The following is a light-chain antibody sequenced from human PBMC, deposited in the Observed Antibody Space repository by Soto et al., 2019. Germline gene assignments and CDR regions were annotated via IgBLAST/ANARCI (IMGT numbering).Light chain of an antibody. Sequence: QSALTQPPSASGSPGQSVTIACTGTSSDVGYYNYVSWYQQPPGKAPKLLIYDVSKRPSGVPDRFSGSKSGNTASLAITGLQAEDEADYYCQSYDSSLSGYVFGTGTKVTVL. CDR3: QSYDSSLSGYV. J-gene: IGLJ1*01. V-gene: IGLV2-8*01. CDR2: DVS. CDR1: SSDVGYYNY.